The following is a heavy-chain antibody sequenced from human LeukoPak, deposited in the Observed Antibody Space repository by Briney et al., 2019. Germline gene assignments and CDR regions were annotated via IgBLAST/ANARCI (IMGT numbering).Heavy chain of an antibody. J-gene: IGHJ4*02. CDR1: GYIFTGYY. CDR2: INPNSGGT. CDR3: ARVAESGDIVVVFSFDY. V-gene: IGHV1-2*02. D-gene: IGHD2-2*01. Sequence: ASVKVSCKASGYIFTGYYMHWVRQAPGQGLEWMGWINPNSGGTNYAQKFQGRVTMTRDTSISTAYMELSRLRSDDTAVYYCARVAESGDIVVVFSFDYWGQGTLVTVSS.